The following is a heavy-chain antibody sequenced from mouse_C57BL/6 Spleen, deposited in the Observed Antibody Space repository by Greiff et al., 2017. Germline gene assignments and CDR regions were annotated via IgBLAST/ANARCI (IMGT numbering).Heavy chain of an antibody. CDR3: TRGDYDY. Sequence: EVMLVESGEGLVKPGGSLKLSCAASGFTFSSYAMSWVRQTTEKRLAWVANISSGGDYIYYADTMKGRFTISRDIARNTLYLQMSSLTSEDTAMYYCTRGDYDYWSQGTTLAISS. J-gene: IGHJ2*01. D-gene: IGHD2-4*01. V-gene: IGHV5-9-1*02. CDR2: ISSGGDYI. CDR1: GFTFSSYA.